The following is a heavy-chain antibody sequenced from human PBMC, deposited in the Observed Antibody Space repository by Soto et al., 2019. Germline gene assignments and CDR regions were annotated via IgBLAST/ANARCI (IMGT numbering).Heavy chain of an antibody. V-gene: IGHV5-51*01. D-gene: IGHD6-19*01. CDR3: ARQGSGWYPFDY. Sequence: ASVKVSCKASGYSFTTYWIGWVRQMPGKGLEWMGNIYPGDSGTIYSPSFQGQVSISADKSMDTAYLQWSSLKASDTAMYYCARQGSGWYPFDYWGQGTQVTVS. J-gene: IGHJ4*02. CDR2: IYPGDSGT. CDR1: GYSFTTYW.